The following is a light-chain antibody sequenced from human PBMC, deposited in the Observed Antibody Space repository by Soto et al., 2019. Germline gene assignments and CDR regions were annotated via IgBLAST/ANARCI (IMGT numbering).Light chain of an antibody. V-gene: IGKV3-11*01. CDR3: QQYFTSPPIT. J-gene: IGKJ5*01. CDR2: DAS. CDR1: QSVSSD. Sequence: EVVLTQSPATLSLSPGERATLSCRASQSVSSDLVWYQQKPGQAPRLLIYDASNRATGLPARFSGSGSGTDFTLTISSLEPEDFAVYYCQQYFTSPPITFGQGTRLDI.